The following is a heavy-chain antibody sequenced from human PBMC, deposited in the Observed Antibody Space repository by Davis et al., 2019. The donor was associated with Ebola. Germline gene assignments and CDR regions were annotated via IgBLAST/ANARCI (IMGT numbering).Heavy chain of an antibody. J-gene: IGHJ6*04. V-gene: IGHV3-23*01. CDR2: VTSSGGGT. CDR3: AKGGSGWPSDYSYGMGV. Sequence: GESLKISCAASGFIFSSYAMTWARQAPGKGLEWVSAVTSSGGGTYYADSVKGRFTISRDNSKNTLYLQMNSLRVEDTAVYYCAKGGSGWPSDYSYGMGVWGKGTTVTVSS. CDR1: GFIFSSYA. D-gene: IGHD6-19*01.